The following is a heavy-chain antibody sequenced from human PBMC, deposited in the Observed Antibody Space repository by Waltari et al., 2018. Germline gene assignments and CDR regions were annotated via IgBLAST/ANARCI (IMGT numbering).Heavy chain of an antibody. CDR2: INHSGST. Sequence: QVQLQQWGAGLLKPSETLSLTCAVSGGSFSGYYWSWIRQPPGKGLEWIGEINHSGSTNYNPSLKSRVTISVDTSKNQFSLKLSSVTAADTAVYYCASYYGSGSYYKGAFDYWGQGTLVTVSS. CDR1: GGSFSGYY. CDR3: ASYYGSGSYYKGAFDY. V-gene: IGHV4-34*01. D-gene: IGHD3-10*01. J-gene: IGHJ4*02.